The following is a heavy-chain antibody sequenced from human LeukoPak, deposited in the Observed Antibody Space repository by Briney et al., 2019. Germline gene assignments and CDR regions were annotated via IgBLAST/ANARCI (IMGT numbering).Heavy chain of an antibody. CDR3: ATHFDSSGPDAFDI. J-gene: IGHJ3*02. Sequence: GASAKVSCKVSGHTLTEISMHWVRQAPGKGFEWMGGVDPEDGETIYAQKLQGRVTMTEDTSTDTAYMELSSLRSEDTAVYYCATHFDSSGPDAFDIWGQGTMVIVSS. D-gene: IGHD3-22*01. V-gene: IGHV1-24*01. CDR1: GHTLTEIS. CDR2: VDPEDGET.